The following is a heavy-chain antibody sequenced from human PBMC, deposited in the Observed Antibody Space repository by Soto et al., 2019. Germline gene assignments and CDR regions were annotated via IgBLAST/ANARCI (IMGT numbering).Heavy chain of an antibody. J-gene: IGHJ4*02. CDR1: VGSINDFY. CDR2: IYYSGST. Sequence: SETLSLSCTVSVGSINDFYWSWIRQPPGKGLEWIGYIYYSGSTDYNPSLKGRVTISVDTSKNQFSLKLRSVTAADTAVYYCARVGGVAARTFDYWGQGTLVTVSS. V-gene: IGHV4-59*01. D-gene: IGHD6-6*01. CDR3: ARVGGVAARTFDY.